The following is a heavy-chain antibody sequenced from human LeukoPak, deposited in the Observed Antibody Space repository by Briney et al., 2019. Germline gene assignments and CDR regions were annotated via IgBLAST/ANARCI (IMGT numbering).Heavy chain of an antibody. CDR1: GGTFSSYA. CDR2: IIPIFGTA. V-gene: IGHV1-69*01. CDR3: ASRLYYYDSSGYRTNWFDP. J-gene: IGHJ5*02. Sequence: ASVKVSCKASGGTFSSYAISWVRQAPGQGLEWMGGIIPIFGTANYAQKFQGRVTITADESTSTAYMELSSLRSEDTAVYYCASRLYYYDSSGYRTNWFDPWGQGTLATVSS. D-gene: IGHD3-22*01.